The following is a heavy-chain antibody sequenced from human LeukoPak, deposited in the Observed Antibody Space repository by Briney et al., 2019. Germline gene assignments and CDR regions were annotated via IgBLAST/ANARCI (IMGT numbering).Heavy chain of an antibody. CDR2: ISYDGSNK. D-gene: IGHD1-1*01. CDR3: AKFEGTPDTYNWFDP. Sequence: GGSLRLSCAASGFTFSSYGMHWVRQAPGKGLEWVAVISYDGSNKYYADSVKGRFTISRDNSKNTLYLQMNSLRAEDTAVYYCAKFEGTPDTYNWFDPWGQGTLVTVSS. J-gene: IGHJ5*02. V-gene: IGHV3-30*18. CDR1: GFTFSSYG.